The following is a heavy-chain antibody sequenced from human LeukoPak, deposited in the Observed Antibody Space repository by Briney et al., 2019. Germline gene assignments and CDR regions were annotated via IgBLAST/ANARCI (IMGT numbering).Heavy chain of an antibody. CDR2: VNTVSSYI. V-gene: IGHV3-21*01. Sequence: GGSLRLSCAASGFTFSDYSMNWVRQAPGKGLEWVASVNTVSSYIYYADSMRGRFTISRDNAKNSLFLQMDSLRAEDTAVYYCARLRRNSDRSDFFYYYDHWGQGTLVTVSS. J-gene: IGHJ4*02. D-gene: IGHD3-22*01. CDR3: ARLRRNSDRSDFFYYYDH. CDR1: GFTFSDYS.